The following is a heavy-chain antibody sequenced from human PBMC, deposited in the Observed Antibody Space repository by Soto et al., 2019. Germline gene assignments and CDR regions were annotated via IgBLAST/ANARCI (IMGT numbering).Heavy chain of an antibody. J-gene: IGHJ6*02. CDR3: ARGGERGVRGVIIPYYYYGMDV. CDR2: IYYSGST. Sequence: SETLSLTCTVSGGSISSYYWSWIRQPPGKGLEWIGYIYYSGSTNYNPSLKSRVTISVDTSKNQFSLKLSSVTAADTAVYYCARGGERGVRGVIIPYYYYGMDVWGQGTTVTVSS. D-gene: IGHD3-10*01. V-gene: IGHV4-59*01. CDR1: GGSISSYY.